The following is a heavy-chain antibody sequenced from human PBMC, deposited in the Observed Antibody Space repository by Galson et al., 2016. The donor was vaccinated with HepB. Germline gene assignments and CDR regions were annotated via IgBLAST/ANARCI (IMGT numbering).Heavy chain of an antibody. J-gene: IGHJ4*02. CDR2: IRRKAYGGTT. D-gene: IGHD3-22*01. CDR3: TRDVSFYYDSSGYAGY. Sequence: SLRLSCAGSGVTFGDYGMSWFRQAPGKGLEWVGLIRRKAYGGTTEYAASVKGRFTISGDDSKRIAYLQMNSLKTEDTAVYYCTRDVSFYYDSSGYAGYWGQGTLVTVSS. CDR1: GVTFGDYG. V-gene: IGHV3-49*03.